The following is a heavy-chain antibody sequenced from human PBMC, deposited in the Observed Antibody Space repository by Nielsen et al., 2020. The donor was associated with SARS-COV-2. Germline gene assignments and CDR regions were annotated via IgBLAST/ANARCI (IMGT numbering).Heavy chain of an antibody. J-gene: IGHJ4*02. D-gene: IGHD6-19*01. CDR2: IYSGGST. CDR1: GFTVSSNY. Sequence: GGSLRLSCAASGFTVSSNYMSWVRQAPGKGLEWVSVIYSGGSTYYADSVKGRFTISRDNSKNTLYLQMNSLRAEDTAVYYCARVQQWLSTSPPDYWGQGTLVTVSS. CDR3: ARVQQWLSTSPPDY. V-gene: IGHV3-66*01.